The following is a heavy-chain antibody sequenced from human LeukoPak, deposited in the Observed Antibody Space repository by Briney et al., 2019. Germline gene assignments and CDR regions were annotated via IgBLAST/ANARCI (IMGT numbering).Heavy chain of an antibody. V-gene: IGHV4-59*01. CDR1: GGPITNSF. J-gene: IGHJ3*02. CDR2: VHYSEKT. CDR3: ARDRRWEQLHASDI. Sequence: PSETLSLPCTVSGGPITNSFWSWLRQPPGKGLEWFAYVHYSEKTNYNPSLKNRLTISLDTSKNQFSLMLSSVTAADTAVYYCARDRRWEQLHASDIWGQGTMVTVSS. D-gene: IGHD1-26*01.